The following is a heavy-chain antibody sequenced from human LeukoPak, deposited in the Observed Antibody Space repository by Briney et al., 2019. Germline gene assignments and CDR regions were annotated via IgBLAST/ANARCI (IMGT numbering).Heavy chain of an antibody. V-gene: IGHV3-48*03. CDR2: ISSSGSTI. CDR1: GFTFSSYE. CDR3: AELGITMIGGV. J-gene: IGHJ6*04. Sequence: GGSLRLSCAASGFTFSSYEMSWVRQAPGKGLGWVSYISSSGSTIYYADSVKGRFTISRDNAKNSLYLQMNSLRAEDTAVYYCAELGITMIGGVWGKGTTVTISS. D-gene: IGHD3-10*02.